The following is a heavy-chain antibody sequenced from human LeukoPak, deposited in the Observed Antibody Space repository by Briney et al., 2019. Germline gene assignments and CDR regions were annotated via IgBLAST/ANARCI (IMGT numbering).Heavy chain of an antibody. D-gene: IGHD4-17*01. V-gene: IGHV3-33*01. Sequence: GRSLTLSCAASGFTFSSYGMHWVRQAPGKGLEWVAVIWYDGSNKYYAVSVKGRFTISRDNSKNTLYLQMNSLRAEDTAVYYCARGYGDYDAFDIWGQGTMVTVSS. CDR1: GFTFSSYG. CDR3: ARGYGDYDAFDI. J-gene: IGHJ3*02. CDR2: IWYDGSNK.